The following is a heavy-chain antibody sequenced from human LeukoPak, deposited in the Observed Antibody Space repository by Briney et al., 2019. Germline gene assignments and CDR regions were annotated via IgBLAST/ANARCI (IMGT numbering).Heavy chain of an antibody. J-gene: IGHJ1*01. CDR3: ASEYREDHSGSQYFQH. CDR1: GFTFSSYA. D-gene: IGHD6-19*01. Sequence: RSGGSLRLSCAASGFTFSSYAMHWVRQAPGKGLEWVALISYDGSNKYYADSVKGRFTVPRDNSKNTLYLQMNSLRVEDTAVYYCASEYREDHSGSQYFQHWGQGTLVTVSS. V-gene: IGHV3-30*04. CDR2: ISYDGSNK.